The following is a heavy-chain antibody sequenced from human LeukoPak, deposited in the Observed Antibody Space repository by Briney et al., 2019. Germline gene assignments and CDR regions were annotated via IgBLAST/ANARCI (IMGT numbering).Heavy chain of an antibody. CDR1: GFTFSDYY. J-gene: IGHJ5*02. Sequence: GGSLRLSCAASGFTFSDYYMNWIRQAPGKGLEWVSYISNTGTSIYYADSVKGRFTISRDNAKNSLYLQMNSLRAEDTAVYYCAREDYYGSGSIDEVNWFDLWGQGTLVTVSS. D-gene: IGHD3-10*01. CDR3: AREDYYGSGSIDEVNWFDL. CDR2: ISNTGTSI. V-gene: IGHV3-11*01.